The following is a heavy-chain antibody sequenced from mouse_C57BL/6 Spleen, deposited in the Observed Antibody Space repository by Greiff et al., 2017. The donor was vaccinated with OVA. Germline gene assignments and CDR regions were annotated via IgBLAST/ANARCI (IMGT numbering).Heavy chain of an antibody. V-gene: IGHV1-66*01. CDR3: ARSPETDYYGSSGAMDY. J-gene: IGHJ4*01. CDR2: IYPGSGNT. D-gene: IGHD1-1*01. Sequence: VQLQQSGPELVKPGASVKISCKASGYSFTSYYIHWVKQRPGQGLEWIGWIYPGSGNTKYNEKFKGKATLTADTSSSTAYMQLSSLTSEDSAVYYCARSPETDYYGSSGAMDYWGQGTSVTVSS. CDR1: GYSFTSYY.